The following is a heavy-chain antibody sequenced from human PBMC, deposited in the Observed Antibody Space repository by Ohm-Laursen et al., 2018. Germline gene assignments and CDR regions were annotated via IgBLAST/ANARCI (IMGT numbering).Heavy chain of an antibody. J-gene: IGHJ4*02. CDR3: ARGIVGGVTGPDY. CDR1: GFIVNSNH. Sequence: SLRLSCAASGFIVNSNHMSWVRQAPGKGLEWVSVINTEDQTFYLNSVKGRFSISRDNSKNTVYLQMNSLRVEDTAVYYCARGIVGGVTGPDYWGQGTLVTVSS. CDR2: INTEDQT. D-gene: IGHD3-16*01. V-gene: IGHV3-66*01.